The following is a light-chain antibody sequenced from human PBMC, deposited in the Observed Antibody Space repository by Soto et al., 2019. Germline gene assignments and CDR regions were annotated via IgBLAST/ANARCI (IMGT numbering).Light chain of an antibody. CDR1: SSDIGAYNF. V-gene: IGLV2-8*01. Sequence: QSALTQPPSASGSPGQSVTISCSGSSSDIGAYNFVSWYQQHPGQAHKLMIFEVNQRPSGVPNRFSGSKSGNTASLTVSGLQAEDEADYYCSSFAGDNDVIFGGGTKLTVL. CDR3: SSFAGDNDVI. CDR2: EVN. J-gene: IGLJ2*01.